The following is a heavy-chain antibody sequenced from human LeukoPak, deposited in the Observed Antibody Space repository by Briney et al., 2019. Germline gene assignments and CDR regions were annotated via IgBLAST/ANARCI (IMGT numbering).Heavy chain of an antibody. J-gene: IGHJ4*02. CDR3: ARVSDISVAAYFDY. Sequence: GGSLRLSCAASGFTFSSYSMNWVRQAPGKVLEWVSSISSSSSYIYYADSVKGRFTISRDNAKNSLYLQMNSLRAEDTALYYCARVSDISVAAYFDYWGQGTLVTVSS. V-gene: IGHV3-21*04. CDR1: GFTFSSYS. CDR2: ISSSSSYI. D-gene: IGHD6-19*01.